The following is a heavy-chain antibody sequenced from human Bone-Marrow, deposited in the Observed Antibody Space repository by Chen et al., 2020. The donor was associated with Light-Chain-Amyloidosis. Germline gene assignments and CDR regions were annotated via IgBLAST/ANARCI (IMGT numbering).Heavy chain of an antibody. CDR1: GASMTNGSHY. CDR2: INQSGRT. CDR3: ARDLEAVTSYNYYYYMDV. V-gene: IGHV4-61*02. D-gene: IGHD6-19*01. Sequence: GSGPGLVKPSQTLSLTCSVSGASMTNGSHYWSWIRLPAGKGLEWIGIINQSGRTNYNPSLKSRVTISADKSKNQFSLRLGSVTAADTAVYFCARDLEAVTSYNYYYYMDVWGKGTTVTVSS. J-gene: IGHJ6*03.